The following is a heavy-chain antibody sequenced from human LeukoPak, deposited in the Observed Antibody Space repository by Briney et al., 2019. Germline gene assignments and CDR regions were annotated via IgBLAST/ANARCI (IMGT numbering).Heavy chain of an antibody. CDR3: ARDGTAAGLYFDL. CDR1: GFTFSSYW. D-gene: IGHD6-13*01. V-gene: IGHV3-7*01. CDR2: IRQDGGEK. Sequence: GGSLRLSRAVSGFTFSSYWMNWVRQAPGKGLEWVASIRQDGGEKSYVDSVKGRFTISRDNTKNSLYLQMSSLRAEDTAVYYCARDGTAAGLYFDLWGQGTLVTVSS. J-gene: IGHJ4*01.